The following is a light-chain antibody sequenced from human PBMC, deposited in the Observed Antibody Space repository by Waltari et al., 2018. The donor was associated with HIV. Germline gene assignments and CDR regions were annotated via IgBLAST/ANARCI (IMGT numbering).Light chain of an antibody. V-gene: IGLV3-25*03. CDR1: VFPNKY. CDR2: KDS. CDR3: QAADSSGSYFV. J-gene: IGLJ1*01. Sequence: SYELTQTPSVSVSPGQTARITCSGDVFPNKYRFWYQQKSGQAPASVVFKDSERPAGIPERFSGSSSGTTVTLFIDGVQAEDEADYYCQAADSSGSYFVFGTGTKVTVL.